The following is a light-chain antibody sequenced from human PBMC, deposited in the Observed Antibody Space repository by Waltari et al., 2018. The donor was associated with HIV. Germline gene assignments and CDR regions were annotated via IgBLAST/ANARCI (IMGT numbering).Light chain of an antibody. V-gene: IGLV3-21*02. CDR1: NIGSKS. Sequence: SYVLTQPPSVSVAPGQTARVSWGGNNIGSKSVHWYQQRSGQAPVLVVFDDSDRPSGIPDRFSGSNSGNTATLTISRVEAGDEADYYCQVWESSGDHLTVLFGGGTKVTVL. CDR2: DDS. J-gene: IGLJ2*01. CDR3: QVWESSGDHLTVL.